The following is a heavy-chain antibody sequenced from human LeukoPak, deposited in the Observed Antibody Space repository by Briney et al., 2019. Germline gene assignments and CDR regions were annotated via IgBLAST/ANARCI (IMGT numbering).Heavy chain of an antibody. CDR3: ARDQPDYYDSSGYYFTAFDP. V-gene: IGHV4-4*07. D-gene: IGHD3-22*01. J-gene: IGHJ5*02. CDR2: IYTSGST. CDR1: GGSISSYY. Sequence: SETLSLTCTVSGGSISSYYWSWIRQPAGKGLEWIGRIYTSGSTNYNPSLKSRVTTSVDTSKNQFSLKLSSVTAADTAVYYCARDQPDYYDSSGYYFTAFDPWGQGTLVTVSS.